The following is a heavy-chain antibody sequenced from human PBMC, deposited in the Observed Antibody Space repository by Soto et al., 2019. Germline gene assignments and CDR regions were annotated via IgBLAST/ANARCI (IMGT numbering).Heavy chain of an antibody. J-gene: IGHJ4*02. D-gene: IGHD3-22*01. Sequence: GASVKVSCKASGYTFTSYGISWVRQAPGQRLELMGWISAYNGNTNYAQKLQGRVTMTTDTSTSTAFMELRSLRSDDTAVYYCARDKLYDSSGYYYEYYFDYWGQGTLVTVSS. CDR3: ARDKLYDSSGYYYEYYFDY. V-gene: IGHV1-18*01. CDR1: GYTFTSYG. CDR2: ISAYNGNT.